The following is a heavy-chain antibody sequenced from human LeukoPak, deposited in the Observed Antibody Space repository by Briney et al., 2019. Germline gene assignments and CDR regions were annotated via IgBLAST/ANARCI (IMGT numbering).Heavy chain of an antibody. CDR3: AGSYDFWSGNSRGFDA. D-gene: IGHD3-3*01. CDR1: GYTFTSYD. Sequence: ASVTVSCTASGYTFTSYDINWVRQATGQGLEWMGWMNPNSGNTGYAQKFQGRVSMTRNTSIRTANIELSSLRSEEQAVYYGAGSYDFWSGNSRGFDAWGQGTPVTVSS. V-gene: IGHV1-8*01. CDR2: MNPNSGNT. J-gene: IGHJ5*02.